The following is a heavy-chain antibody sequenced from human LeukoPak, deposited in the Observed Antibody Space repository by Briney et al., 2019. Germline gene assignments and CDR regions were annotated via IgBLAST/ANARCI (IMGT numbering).Heavy chain of an antibody. Sequence: GGSLRLSCVVSGFMFGNYAMSWVRQAPGKGLEWVSAISARGGSPHYADSVKGRFTISRDNSKNTLYLQMTSLRAEDTAVYYCAKDDGYVWGQGTLVTVSS. CDR2: ISARGGSP. V-gene: IGHV3-23*01. CDR1: GFMFGNYA. D-gene: IGHD5-18*01. CDR3: AKDDGYV. J-gene: IGHJ4*02.